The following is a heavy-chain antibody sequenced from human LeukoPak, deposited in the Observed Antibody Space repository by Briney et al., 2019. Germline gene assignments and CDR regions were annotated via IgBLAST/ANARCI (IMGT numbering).Heavy chain of an antibody. CDR2: ISSSGSTI. V-gene: IGHV3-48*03. CDR1: GFTFSSYE. D-gene: IGHD5-12*01. Sequence: PGGSLRLSCAASGFTFSSYEMNWVRQDPGKGLEWVSYISSSGSTIYYADSVKGRFTISRDNAKNSLYLQMNSLRAEDTAVYYCARILVATGGMDVWGKGTTVTVSS. CDR3: ARILVATGGMDV. J-gene: IGHJ6*04.